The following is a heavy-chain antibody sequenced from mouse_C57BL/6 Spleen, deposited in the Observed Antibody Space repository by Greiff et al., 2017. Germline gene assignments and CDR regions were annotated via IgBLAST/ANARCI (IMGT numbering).Heavy chain of an antibody. J-gene: IGHJ4*01. Sequence: QVQLQQSGAELVRPGASVKLSCKASGYTFTDYYINWVKQRPGQGLEWIARIYPGSGNTYYNEKFKGKATLTAEKSSSSAYMQLSSLTSEDSAVDYCARDDGYNGYYAMDYWGQGTSVTVSS. D-gene: IGHD2-3*01. CDR1: GYTFTDYY. CDR3: ARDDGYNGYYAMDY. CDR2: IYPGSGNT. V-gene: IGHV1-76*01.